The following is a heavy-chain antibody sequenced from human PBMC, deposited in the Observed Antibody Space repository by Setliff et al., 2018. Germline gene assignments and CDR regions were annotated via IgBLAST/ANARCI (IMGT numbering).Heavy chain of an antibody. CDR1: GFTFDDYA. J-gene: IGHJ6*03. Sequence: PAMSLRLSCAASGFTFDDYAMHWVRQAPGKGLEWVSGISWNSGSIDYADSVKGRFTISRDNAKNSLYLQMNSLRAEDTALYYCARGAKRYYYYYMDVWGKGTTVTV. CDR2: ISWNSGSI. D-gene: IGHD3-10*01. V-gene: IGHV3-9*01. CDR3: ARGAKRYYYYYMDV.